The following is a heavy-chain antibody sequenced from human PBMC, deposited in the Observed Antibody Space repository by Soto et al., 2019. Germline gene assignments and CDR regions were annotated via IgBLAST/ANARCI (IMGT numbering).Heavy chain of an antibody. Sequence: PVGSLRLSCAASGFTFSTYSMNWVRQTPGKGLEWVSFISSTSSTINYADSVKGRFTISRDNAKNSLYLQMNSLRDADTAVYYCARDNRASDFDYCGRRTLVTVSS. J-gene: IGHJ4*02. CDR1: GFTFSTYS. D-gene: IGHD1-26*01. CDR3: ARDNRASDFDY. V-gene: IGHV3-48*02. CDR2: ISSTSSTI.